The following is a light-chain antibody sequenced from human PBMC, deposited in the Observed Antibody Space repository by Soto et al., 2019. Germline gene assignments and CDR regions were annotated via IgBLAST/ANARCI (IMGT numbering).Light chain of an antibody. Sequence: HMCQSLSTPYPSLGDRVTITRLARRSVDLWVAWYQQKPGEAPKLLIYDASILQRGVPSRFSGSGSGTEFTLTISRLQPDDCRTYCCQEYNSYTGTFGPGTKVDI. J-gene: IGKJ1*01. CDR3: QEYNSYTGT. CDR2: DAS. V-gene: IGKV1-5*01. CDR1: RSVDLW.